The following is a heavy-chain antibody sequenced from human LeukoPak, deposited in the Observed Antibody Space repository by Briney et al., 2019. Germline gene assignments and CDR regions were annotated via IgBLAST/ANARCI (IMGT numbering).Heavy chain of an antibody. J-gene: IGHJ5*02. Sequence: ASVKVSCKVSGYTLTELSMHWVRQAPGQGLEWMGGIIPIFGTANYAQKFQGRVTITTDESTSTAYMELSSLRSEDTAAYYCARGQGLLLLTDCFDPWGQEPLVTVSP. CDR1: GYTLTELS. D-gene: IGHD2-15*01. V-gene: IGHV1-69*05. CDR2: IIPIFGTA. CDR3: ARGQGLLLLTDCFDP.